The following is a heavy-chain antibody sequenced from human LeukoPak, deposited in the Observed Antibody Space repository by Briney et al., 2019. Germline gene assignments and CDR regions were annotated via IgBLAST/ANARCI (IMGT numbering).Heavy chain of an antibody. Sequence: SETLSLTCAVYGGSFSGYYWSWIRQPPGKGLEWIGSIYYIGSTYYNPSLKSRVTISVDTSKNQFSLKLRSVTAADTAVYYCARHVNSNGSPSDYWGQGTLVTVSS. D-gene: IGHD1-26*01. CDR1: GGSFSGYY. J-gene: IGHJ4*02. CDR2: IYYIGST. CDR3: ARHVNSNGSPSDY. V-gene: IGHV4-34*01.